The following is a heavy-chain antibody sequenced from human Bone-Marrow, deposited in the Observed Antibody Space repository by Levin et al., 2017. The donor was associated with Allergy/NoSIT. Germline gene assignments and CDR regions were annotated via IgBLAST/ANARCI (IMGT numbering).Heavy chain of an antibody. J-gene: IGHJ5*02. CDR2: ISSSSSDI. Sequence: KTGGSLRLSCAASGFTFSRYSMNWVRQAPGKGLEWVSSISSSSSDIYYADSAKGRFTISRDNAKNSLYLDMNSLRAEDTAVYYCARYKDQSWNFVEDTWGQGTLVTVSS. V-gene: IGHV3-21*01. CDR1: GFTFSRYS. D-gene: IGHD1-7*01. CDR3: ARYKDQSWNFVEDT.